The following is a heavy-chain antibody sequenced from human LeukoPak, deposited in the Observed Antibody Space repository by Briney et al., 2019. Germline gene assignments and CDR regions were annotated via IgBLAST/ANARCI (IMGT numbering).Heavy chain of an antibody. CDR3: AELGITMIGGV. CDR1: GFTFSSYS. V-gene: IGHV3-48*04. CDR2: ISGSGSTI. J-gene: IGHJ6*04. Sequence: GGSLRLSCAASGFTFSSYSMSWVRQAPGKGLEWVSAISGSGSTIYYADSVKGRFTISRDNAKNSLYLQMNSLRAEDTAVYYCAELGITMIGGVWGKGTTVTISS. D-gene: IGHD3-10*02.